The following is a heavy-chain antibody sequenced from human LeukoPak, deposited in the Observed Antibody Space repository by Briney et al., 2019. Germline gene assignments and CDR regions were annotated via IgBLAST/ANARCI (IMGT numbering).Heavy chain of an antibody. CDR2: ISERGGST. Sequence: GGSLRLSCVVSGFSLSNYAMSWVRQAPGKGLEWVSYISERGGSTTYADSVKGRFTMSRDNSKNSLYLQMNNLRAEDTATYYCGRDPNGNYIGAFEFWGQGTFVTVSS. CDR3: GRDPNGNYIGAFEF. V-gene: IGHV3-23*01. D-gene: IGHD1-7*01. J-gene: IGHJ3*01. CDR1: GFSLSNYA.